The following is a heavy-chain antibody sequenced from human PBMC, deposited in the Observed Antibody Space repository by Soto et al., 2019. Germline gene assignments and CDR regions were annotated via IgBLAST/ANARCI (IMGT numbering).Heavy chain of an antibody. CDR1: GFTFSDYY. Sequence: PXGSLRLSCLASGFTFSDYYMSWIRQAPGKGLEWVSYITSSSSFTKYADSVKGRFTISRDNAKNSLSLQMDSLRVEDTAVYYCVIHSVAARPFDYWGQGALVTVSS. CDR2: ITSSSSFT. J-gene: IGHJ4*02. CDR3: VIHSVAARPFDY. V-gene: IGHV3-11*06. D-gene: IGHD6-13*01.